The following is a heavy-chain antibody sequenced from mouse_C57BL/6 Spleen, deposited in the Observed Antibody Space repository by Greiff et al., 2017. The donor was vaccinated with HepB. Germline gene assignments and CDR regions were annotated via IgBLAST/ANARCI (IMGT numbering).Heavy chain of an antibody. CDR3: TAITTVARSAY. CDR1: GFNFKDDY. J-gene: IGHJ3*01. D-gene: IGHD1-1*01. Sequence: VHVKQSGAELVRPGASVKLSCTASGFNFKDDYMHWVKQRPEQGLEWIGWIDPENGDTEYASKFQGKSTITADTSSNTAYLQLSSLPSEDTAVYYCTAITTVARSAYWGQGTLVTVSA. V-gene: IGHV14-4*01. CDR2: IDPENGDT.